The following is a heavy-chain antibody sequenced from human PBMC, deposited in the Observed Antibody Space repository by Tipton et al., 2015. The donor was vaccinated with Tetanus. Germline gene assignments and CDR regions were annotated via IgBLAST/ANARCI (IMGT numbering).Heavy chain of an antibody. CDR2: IYPGDSDT. Sequence: QSGPEVKKPGESLKISCQGSGYNFNLYWIAWVRQMPGKGLEYMGIIYPGDSDTRYSPSFQGQVTMSADKSINTAYLQWSSLKASDTAIYYCARLHLRTFASSSGYWGHGTMVTVSS. CDR1: GYNFNLYW. V-gene: IGHV5-51*01. D-gene: IGHD6-6*01. J-gene: IGHJ1*01. CDR3: ARLHLRTFASSSGY.